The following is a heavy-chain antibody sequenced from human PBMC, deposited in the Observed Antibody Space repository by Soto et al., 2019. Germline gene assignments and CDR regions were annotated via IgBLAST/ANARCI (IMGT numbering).Heavy chain of an antibody. CDR2: ISSNGGGT. Sequence: GGSLRLSCAASGFTFSSYAMTWVRQAPGKGLEWESGISSNGGGTDYADNVKGRITISRDSSKNTLYLEINSLRAEDTAVYYCAKTAGGYYFYYWGQGTLVTV. D-gene: IGHD3-16*01. J-gene: IGHJ4*02. CDR1: GFTFSSYA. V-gene: IGHV3-23*01. CDR3: AKTAGGYYFYY.